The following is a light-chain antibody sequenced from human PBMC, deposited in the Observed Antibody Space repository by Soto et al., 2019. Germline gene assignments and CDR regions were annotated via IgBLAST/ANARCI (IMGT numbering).Light chain of an antibody. J-gene: IGKJ3*01. CDR3: LQYGSSPLFT. V-gene: IGKV3-20*01. CDR2: GAS. CDR1: QTVSSTY. Sequence: EIVLTQSPGTLSLSPGERATLSCRASQTVSSTYLAWYQQKPGQAPRLLIFGASNRATGIPDRFSGSGSGTDFTLTINSLEPEDFAVYYCLQYGSSPLFTFGPGTKVDIK.